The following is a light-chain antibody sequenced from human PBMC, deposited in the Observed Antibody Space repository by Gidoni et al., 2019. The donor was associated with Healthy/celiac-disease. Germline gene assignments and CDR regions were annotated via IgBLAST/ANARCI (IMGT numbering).Light chain of an antibody. Sequence: EIVLTQSPGTLSLSPGERATLSCSASQSVRSSYLAWYQQKPGQAPRLLSYGASSRATGIPDRFSGSGSGTDFTLTISRLEPEDFAVYYCQQYGSSPLTFXGXTKVEIK. V-gene: IGKV3-20*01. CDR3: QQYGSSPLT. CDR2: GAS. J-gene: IGKJ4*01. CDR1: QSVRSSY.